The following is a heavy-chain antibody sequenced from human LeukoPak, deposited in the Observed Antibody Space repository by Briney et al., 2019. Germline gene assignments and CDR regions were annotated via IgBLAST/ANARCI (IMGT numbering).Heavy chain of an antibody. Sequence: QSGGSLRLSCAASGFTFDDYAMHWVRQAPGKGLEWVSGISWNSGSKGYADSVKGRFTISRDNAKNSLYLQMNSLRAEDKALYYCGKDIGCNSTSFYTSRYYGMDGLGQRNTVTVSS. CDR1: GFTFDDYA. D-gene: IGHD2-2*02. J-gene: IGHJ6*02. CDR3: GKDIGCNSTSFYTSRYYGMDG. CDR2: ISWNSGSK. V-gene: IGHV3-9*01.